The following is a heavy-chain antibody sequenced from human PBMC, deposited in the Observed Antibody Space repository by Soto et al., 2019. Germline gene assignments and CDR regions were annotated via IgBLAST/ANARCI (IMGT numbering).Heavy chain of an antibody. Sequence: EVQLMESGGGLVQPGGSLRLSCAASGFIFSDYYMDWARQVPGKGLEWVGGTRNKVNSFSAEYAASVKGRFSIYRDASKDSMYLQMNSLKSDDTAVYYCARDTGGSYDYWGQGALVTVSS. CDR3: ARDTGGSYDY. D-gene: IGHD3-16*01. CDR2: TRNKVNSFSA. J-gene: IGHJ4*02. V-gene: IGHV3-72*01. CDR1: GFIFSDYY.